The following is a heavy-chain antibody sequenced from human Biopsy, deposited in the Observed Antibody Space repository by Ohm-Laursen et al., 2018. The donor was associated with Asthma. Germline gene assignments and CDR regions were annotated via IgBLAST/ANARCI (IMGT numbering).Heavy chain of an antibody. CDR3: ARGYSGSDRIVYYYSGLEV. D-gene: IGHD5-12*01. J-gene: IGHJ6*02. V-gene: IGHV1-69*13. Sequence: GASAKVSCKASGDSFSNYAISWVRQAPGQGLEWMGGLIPVLGTPDHAQMFEGRVTITADESTSTAYMELSSLSSEDTAVYYCARGYSGSDRIVYYYSGLEVWGQGTTATVSS. CDR2: LIPVLGTP. CDR1: GDSFSNYA.